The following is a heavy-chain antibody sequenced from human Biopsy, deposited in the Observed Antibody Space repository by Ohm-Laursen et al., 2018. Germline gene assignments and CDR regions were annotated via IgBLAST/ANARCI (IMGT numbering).Heavy chain of an antibody. CDR3: ARGTGKYYVYSAFDI. J-gene: IGHJ3*02. V-gene: IGHV4-4*07. CDR2: IHTSGST. Sequence: SETLSLTCAVSGDSISNDYWSWIRQSAGQGLEWIGRIHTSGSTNHNLSLKNRVTMSVDTSKNQFSLKLRSVTAADTAVYYCARGTGKYYVYSAFDIWGQGTMVTVSS. CDR1: GDSISNDY. D-gene: IGHD3/OR15-3a*01.